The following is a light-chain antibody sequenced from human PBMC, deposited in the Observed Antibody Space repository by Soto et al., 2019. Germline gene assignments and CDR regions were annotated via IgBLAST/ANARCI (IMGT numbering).Light chain of an antibody. J-gene: IGLJ1*01. V-gene: IGLV1-40*01. CDR2: DNT. CDR3: SSFAGSNNFV. Sequence: QSVLTQPPSVSGAPGQRVTISCTGSSSNIGTGYDVHWYQQLPGAAPKLLIYDNTNRPSGVPDRFSASKSGTSASLTVSGLQAEDEADYFCSSFAGSNNFVFGTGTKVTVL. CDR1: SSNIGTGYD.